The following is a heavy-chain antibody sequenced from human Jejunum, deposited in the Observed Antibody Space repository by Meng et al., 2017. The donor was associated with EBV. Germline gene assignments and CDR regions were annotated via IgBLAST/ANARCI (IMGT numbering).Heavy chain of an antibody. V-gene: IGHV4-61*01. CDR2: VSYYGST. J-gene: IGHJ4*02. Sequence: QVQPPASGPGLVKPSETLSLTCAVSGGSVSSGSYYWSWIRQPPGKGLEWIGFVSYYGSTRYNSSLKSRITISADTSKNQFSLKLTSVTPADTAIYYCARDFSSGYFAYWGQGTLVTVSS. D-gene: IGHD3-22*01. CDR3: ARDFSSGYFAY. CDR1: GGSVSSGSYY.